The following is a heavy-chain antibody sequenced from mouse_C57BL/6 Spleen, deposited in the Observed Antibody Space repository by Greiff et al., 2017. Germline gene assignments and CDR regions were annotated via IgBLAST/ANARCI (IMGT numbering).Heavy chain of an antibody. CDR2: INPNNGGT. CDR3: ARLGGYYVYYAMDY. J-gene: IGHJ4*01. CDR1: GYTFTDYN. V-gene: IGHV1-18*01. Sequence: VQLQQSGPELVKPGASVKIPCKASGYTFTDYNMDWVKQSHGKSLEWIGDINPNNGGTIYNQKFKGKATLTVDKSSSTAYMELRSLTSEDTAVYYCARLGGYYVYYAMDYWGQGTSVTVSS. D-gene: IGHD2-3*01.